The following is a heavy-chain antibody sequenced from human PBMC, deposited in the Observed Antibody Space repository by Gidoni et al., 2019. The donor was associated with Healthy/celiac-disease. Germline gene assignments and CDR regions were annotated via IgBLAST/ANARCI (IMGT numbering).Heavy chain of an antibody. Sequence: EVQLVESGGGLVQPGGSLRLSCAASGFTFSSYWMSWVRQAPGKGLEWVANIKQDGSEKYYVDSVKGRFTISRDNAKNSLYLQMNSLRAEDTAVYYCARARPDYGAQVSPFDYWGQGTLVTVSS. J-gene: IGHJ4*02. CDR1: GFTFSSYW. CDR3: ARARPDYGAQVSPFDY. V-gene: IGHV3-7*01. CDR2: IKQDGSEK. D-gene: IGHD4-17*01.